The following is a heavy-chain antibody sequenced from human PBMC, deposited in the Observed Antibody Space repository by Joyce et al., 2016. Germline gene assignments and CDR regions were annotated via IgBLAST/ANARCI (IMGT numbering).Heavy chain of an antibody. J-gene: IGHJ4*02. CDR1: GFTFRNYW. CDR2: INQDGSEE. Sequence: EVQLVDSGGDLVKPGGSLRLSCAASGFTFRNYWMSWVRQGPGKGLEGVGNINQDGSEEYYVDSVKGRFTISRDNAKNSVYLQLNNLRVEDTAVYYCARDPSKQFGLDHWGQGTLVTVSS. CDR3: ARDPSKQFGLDH. D-gene: IGHD3/OR15-3a*01. V-gene: IGHV3-7*04.